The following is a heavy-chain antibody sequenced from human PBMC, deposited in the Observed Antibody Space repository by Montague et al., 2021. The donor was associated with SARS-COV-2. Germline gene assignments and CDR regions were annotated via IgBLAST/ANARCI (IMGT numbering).Heavy chain of an antibody. CDR3: ARARITMIVVVNAFDI. Sequence: TLSLTCTVSGGSISSGGYYWSWIRQHPGKGLEWIGYIYYSGSTYYNPSLKSRVTLSVDTSKNQFSLKLSSVTAADTAVYYCARARITMIVVVNAFDIWDQGTLVTVSS. J-gene: IGHJ3*02. CDR1: GGSISSGGYY. V-gene: IGHV4-31*03. D-gene: IGHD3-22*01. CDR2: IYYSGST.